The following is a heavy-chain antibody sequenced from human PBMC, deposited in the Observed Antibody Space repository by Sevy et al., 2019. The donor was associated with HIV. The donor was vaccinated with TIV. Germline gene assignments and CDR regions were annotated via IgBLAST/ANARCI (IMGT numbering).Heavy chain of an antibody. J-gene: IGHJ4*02. V-gene: IGHV6-1*01. CDR1: GDSVSSNSAA. Sequence: SQTLSLTCAISGDSVSSNSAAWNWIRQSPSRGLEWLGRTYYRSKLYYDYALSVKSRITINPDTSTSEFSLQLKSVTPEDPAVFFCAIDSGSCSGVSCYSESFDSWGQGTLVTVSS. CDR2: TYYRSKLYY. D-gene: IGHD2-15*01. CDR3: AIDSGSCSGVSCYSESFDS.